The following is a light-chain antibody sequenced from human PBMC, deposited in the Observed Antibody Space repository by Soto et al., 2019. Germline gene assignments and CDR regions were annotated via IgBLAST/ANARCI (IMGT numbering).Light chain of an antibody. V-gene: IGLV2-8*01. CDR2: EVV. Sequence: QSVLTQPPSASGSPGQSVTISCTGTKNDIGVYDFVSWYQHHPGKAPRLIIYEVVQRPSGVPDRFSGSKSGTSASLVISGLXSDDEADYYCAAWDDSLSGYVFATGTKVTVL. CDR1: KNDIGVYDF. J-gene: IGLJ1*01. CDR3: AAWDDSLSGYV.